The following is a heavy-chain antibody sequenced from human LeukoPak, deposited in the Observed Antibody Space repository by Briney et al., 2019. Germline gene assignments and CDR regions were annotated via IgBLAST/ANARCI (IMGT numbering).Heavy chain of an antibody. CDR2: ISSSGSTI. Sequence: GGSLRLSCAASGFTFRDYYMSWIRQAPGKGLEWVSYISSSGSTIYYADSVKGRFTISRDNAKNSLYLQMNSLRAEDTAVYYCARDEDYYDSSGYYYDWGQGTLVTVSS. D-gene: IGHD3-22*01. CDR3: ARDEDYYDSSGYYYD. CDR1: GFTFRDYY. V-gene: IGHV3-11*01. J-gene: IGHJ4*02.